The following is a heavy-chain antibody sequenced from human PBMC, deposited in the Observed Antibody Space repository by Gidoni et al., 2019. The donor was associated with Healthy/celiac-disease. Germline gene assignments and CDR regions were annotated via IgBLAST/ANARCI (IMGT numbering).Heavy chain of an antibody. CDR3: ARGPRVGYYFDY. CDR1: GGSFSGYY. CDR2: INHSGST. J-gene: IGHJ4*02. D-gene: IGHD1-26*01. V-gene: IGHV4-34*01. Sequence: QVQLQQWGAGLLKPSETLSLTCPVCGGSFSGYYWSWIHQPPGKGLEWIGEINHSGSTNYNPSLKSRVTISVDTSKNQFSLKLSSVTAAETAVYYCARGPRVGYYFDYWGQGTLVTVSS.